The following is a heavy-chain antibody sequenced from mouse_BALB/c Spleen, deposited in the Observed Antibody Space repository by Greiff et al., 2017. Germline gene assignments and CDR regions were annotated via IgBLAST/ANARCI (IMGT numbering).Heavy chain of an antibody. CDR3: AREGLLPDY. V-gene: IGHV5-6-5*01. Sequence: EVNLVESGGGLVKPGGSLKLSCAASGFTFSSYAMSWVRQTPEKRLEWVASISSGGSTYYPDSVKGRFTISRDNARNILYLQMSSLRSEDTAMYYCAREGLLPDYWGQGTTLTVSS. CDR1: GFTFSSYA. CDR2: ISSGGST. D-gene: IGHD2-3*01. J-gene: IGHJ2*01.